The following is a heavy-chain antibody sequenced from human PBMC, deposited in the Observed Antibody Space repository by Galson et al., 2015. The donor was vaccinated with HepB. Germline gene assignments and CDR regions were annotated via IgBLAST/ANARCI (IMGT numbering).Heavy chain of an antibody. CDR2: IYSGGST. Sequence: SLRLSCAASGFTVSSNYMGWVRQAPGKGLEWVLVIYSGGSTYYADSVKGRFTISRDNSKNTLYLQMNSLRAEDTAVYYCARAILSLRIAVAGPVYGMDVWGQGTTVTVSS. CDR3: ARAILSLRIAVAGPVYGMDV. CDR1: GFTVSSNY. V-gene: IGHV3-66*01. J-gene: IGHJ6*02. D-gene: IGHD6-19*01.